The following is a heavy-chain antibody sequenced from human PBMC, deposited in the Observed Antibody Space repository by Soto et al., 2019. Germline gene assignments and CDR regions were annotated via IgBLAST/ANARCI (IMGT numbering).Heavy chain of an antibody. Sequence: GWSLRLSCAASGFTFSSYAMSWVRQAPGKGLEWVSAISGSGGSTYYADSVKGRFTISRDNSKNTLYLQMNSLRAEDTAVYYCAKDPLSSSSIYGMDVWGQGTTVTVSS. V-gene: IGHV3-23*01. CDR1: GFTFSSYA. CDR2: ISGSGGST. CDR3: AKDPLSSSSIYGMDV. D-gene: IGHD6-6*01. J-gene: IGHJ6*02.